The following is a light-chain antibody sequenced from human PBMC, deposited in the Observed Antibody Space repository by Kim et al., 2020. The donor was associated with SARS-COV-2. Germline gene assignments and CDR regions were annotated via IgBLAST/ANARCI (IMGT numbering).Light chain of an antibody. CDR2: GAS. CDR3: QQYDKWPRT. CDR1: QGVSNK. Sequence: EVVMTQSPDTLSVSPGERGTLSCRASQGVSNKLAWYQQKPGQSPRRLIYGASTRATAIPARFSGSGSGTEFTLPISGLQAEDNAVYYCQQYDKWPRTFGGGTKVDIK. J-gene: IGKJ4*01. V-gene: IGKV3-15*01.